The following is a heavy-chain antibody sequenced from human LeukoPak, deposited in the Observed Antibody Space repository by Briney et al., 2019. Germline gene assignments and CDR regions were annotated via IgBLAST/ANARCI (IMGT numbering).Heavy chain of an antibody. D-gene: IGHD2-8*01. J-gene: IGHJ3*02. CDR3: ARHGRANGLDI. V-gene: IGHV4-59*08. CDR2: IYYSGST. CDR1: GGSISSYY. Sequence: SETLSLTCTVSGGSISSYYWSWIRQPPGKGLEWIGYIYYSGSTNYNPSLKSRVTISVDTSKNQFSLKLNSMTAADTAVYYCARHGRANGLDIWGPGTMVTVSS.